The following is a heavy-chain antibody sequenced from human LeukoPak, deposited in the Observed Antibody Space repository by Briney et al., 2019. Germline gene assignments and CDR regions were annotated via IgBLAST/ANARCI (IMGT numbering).Heavy chain of an antibody. CDR3: ARGGSARPPQSHYFDY. Sequence: GGSLRLSCAASGFTVSDSYLSWVRQAPGKGLEWVSVLYSGGSSNYADSVKGRFTISRDDSKNTLYLQMNSLRVEDTAMYFCARGGSARPPQSHYFDYWGQGALVTVSS. J-gene: IGHJ4*02. V-gene: IGHV3-53*01. D-gene: IGHD6-6*01. CDR1: GFTVSDSY. CDR2: LYSGGSS.